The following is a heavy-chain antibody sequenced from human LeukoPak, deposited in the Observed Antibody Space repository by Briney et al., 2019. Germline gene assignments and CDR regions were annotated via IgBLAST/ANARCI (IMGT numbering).Heavy chain of an antibody. CDR3: ARGWLAETTVVTPYNY. CDR1: GYTFTSYG. CDR2: ITPIFGTA. V-gene: IGHV1-69*13. J-gene: IGHJ4*02. Sequence: SVKVSCKASGYTFTSYGISWVRQAPGQGLEWMGGITPIFGTAKYAQKFQGRVTITAVESMSTAYMELSSLRSEDTAVYYCARGWLAETTVVTPYNYWGQGTLVTVSS. D-gene: IGHD4-23*01.